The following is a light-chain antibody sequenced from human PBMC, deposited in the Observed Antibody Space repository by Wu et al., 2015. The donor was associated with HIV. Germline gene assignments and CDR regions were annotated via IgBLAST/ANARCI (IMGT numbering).Light chain of an antibody. J-gene: IGKJ3*01. CDR3: QQYSSAPFT. V-gene: IGKV3-20*01. CDR1: QRVSSTY. Sequence: EVVLTQSPGTLSLSLGERATLSCRASQRVSSTYIVWYQQRVGQSPRLLIYGASSRAAGIPDRFSGSGSGTDFTLSISRLEPEDFAAYYCQQYSSAPFTFGPGTKVDLK. CDR2: GAS.